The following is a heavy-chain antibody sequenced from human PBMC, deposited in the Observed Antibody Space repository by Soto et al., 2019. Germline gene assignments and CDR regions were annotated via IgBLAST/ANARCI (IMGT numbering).Heavy chain of an antibody. D-gene: IGHD3-10*01. CDR3: ARGGRIVTMVRGVIGY. CDR1: GYTFTSYD. CDR2: MNPNSGNT. J-gene: IGHJ4*02. Sequence: QVQLVQSGAEVKKPGASVKVSCKASGYTFTSYDINWVRQATGQGLEGMGWMNPNSGNTGYAQKFRGRVTMTRNTSISTAYMELSSLRSEDTAVYYCARGGRIVTMVRGVIGYWGQGTLVTVSS. V-gene: IGHV1-8*01.